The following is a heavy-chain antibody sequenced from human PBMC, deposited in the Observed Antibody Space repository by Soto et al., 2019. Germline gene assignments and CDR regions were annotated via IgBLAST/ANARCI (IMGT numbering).Heavy chain of an antibody. CDR3: AKVPRSTMYYDFWSGYYQAYYYGMDV. D-gene: IGHD3-3*01. J-gene: IGHJ6*02. Sequence: GGSLRLSCAASGFTFSSYAMSWVRQAPGKGLEWVSAISGSGGSTYYADSVKGRFTISRDNSKDTLYLQMNSLRAEGTAVYYCAKVPRSTMYYDFWSGYYQAYYYGMDVWGQGTTVTVSS. CDR1: GFTFSSYA. CDR2: ISGSGGST. V-gene: IGHV3-23*01.